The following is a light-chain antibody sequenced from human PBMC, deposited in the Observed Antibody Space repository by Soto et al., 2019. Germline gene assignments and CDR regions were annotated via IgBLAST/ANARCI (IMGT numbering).Light chain of an antibody. CDR1: GSDVGGYNY. CDR3: SSYTSASTPLV. V-gene: IGLV2-14*01. J-gene: IGLJ2*01. Sequence: QSVLTQRASVSGSPGQSITISCTGTGSDVGGYNYVSWYQQHPGKAPKVMIYDVSNRPSGVSNRFSGSKSGNTASLTISGLQAEDEADYYCSSYTSASTPLVFGGGTQLTVL. CDR2: DVS.